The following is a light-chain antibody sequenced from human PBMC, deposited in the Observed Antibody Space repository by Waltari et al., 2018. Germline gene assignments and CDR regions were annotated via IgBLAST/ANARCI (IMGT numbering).Light chain of an antibody. V-gene: IGKV4-1*01. Sequence: DIVMTQSPDSLAVSLGERATINCKSSQSVLYSPNSKNYLAWSQQKPGRPPKLLIYWASTLESGVPDRFSGSGSGTDFTLTISSLQAEDVAVYYCHQYYATPWTFGQGTKLEIK. CDR3: HQYYATPWT. CDR2: WAS. J-gene: IGKJ1*01. CDR1: QSVLYSPNSKNY.